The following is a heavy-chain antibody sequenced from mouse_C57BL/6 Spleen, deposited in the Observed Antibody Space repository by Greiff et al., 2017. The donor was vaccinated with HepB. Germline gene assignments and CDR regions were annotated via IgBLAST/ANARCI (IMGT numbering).Heavy chain of an antibody. CDR3: ARHYYRRGWYFDV. D-gene: IGHD1-2*01. V-gene: IGHV1-52*01. CDR1: GYTFTSYW. J-gene: IGHJ1*03. CDR2: IDPSDSET. Sequence: QVQLQQPGAELVRPGSSVKLSCKASGYTFTSYWMHWVKQRPIQGLEWIGNIDPSDSETHYNQKFKDKATLTVDKSSSTAYMQLSSLTSEDSAVYYRARHYYRRGWYFDVWGTGTTVTVSS.